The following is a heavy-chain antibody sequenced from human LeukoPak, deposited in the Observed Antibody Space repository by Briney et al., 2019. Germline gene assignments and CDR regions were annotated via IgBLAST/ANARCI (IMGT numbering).Heavy chain of an antibody. V-gene: IGHV3-23*01. Sequence: GGSLRLSCAASGFTFSSYAMSWVRQAPGKGLEWVSAISGSGGSTYYADSVKGRFTISRDNSKNTLYLQMNSLRAEDTAVYYFAKRRVGFYDILAGYLGPLDYWGQGTLVTVSS. J-gene: IGHJ4*02. D-gene: IGHD3-9*01. CDR1: GFTFSSYA. CDR3: AKRRVGFYDILAGYLGPLDY. CDR2: ISGSGGST.